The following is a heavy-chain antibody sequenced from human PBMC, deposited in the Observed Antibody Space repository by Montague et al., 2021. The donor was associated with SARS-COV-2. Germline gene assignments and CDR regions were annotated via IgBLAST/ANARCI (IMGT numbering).Heavy chain of an antibody. J-gene: IGHJ4*02. CDR3: ARIPVGSKYYFGF. CDR1: GDSVSSNIAT. CDR2: TYYRSKWYN. V-gene: IGHV6-1*01. D-gene: IGHD2-2*01. Sequence: CAISGDSVSSNIATWNWIRQSPSRGLEWLGRTYYRSKWYNDYAESVKSRITIDPDTSKHQFSLHLNSVTPEDTAVYYCARIPVGSKYYFGFWGQGTQVTVSS.